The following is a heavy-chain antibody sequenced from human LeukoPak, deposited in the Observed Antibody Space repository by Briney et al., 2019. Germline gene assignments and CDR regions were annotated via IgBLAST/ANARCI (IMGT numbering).Heavy chain of an antibody. CDR3: AKDSGGLYGRRSDAFDI. CDR2: ISSSSSYI. CDR1: GFTFSSYS. J-gene: IGHJ3*02. V-gene: IGHV3-21*01. D-gene: IGHD2-8*01. Sequence: NPGGSLRLSCAASGFTFSSYSMNWVRRAPGKGLEWGSSISSSSSYIYYADSVKGRFTISRDNAKNSLYLQMNSLRAEDTAVYYCAKDSGGLYGRRSDAFDIWGQGTMVTVSS.